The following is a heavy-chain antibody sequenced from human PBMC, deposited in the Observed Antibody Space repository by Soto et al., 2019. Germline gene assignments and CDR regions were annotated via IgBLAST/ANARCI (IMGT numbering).Heavy chain of an antibody. CDR2: INHSGST. V-gene: IGHV4-34*01. CDR1: GGSFSGYY. CDR3: ARGCKYYYYYGMDV. J-gene: IGHJ6*02. Sequence: QVQLQQWGAGLLKPSETLSLTCAVYGGSFSGYYWSWIRQPPGKGLEWIGEINHSGSTNYNPSLKSRVTKSVDTFXNQFSLKLSSVTAADTAVYYCARGCKYYYYYGMDVWGQGTTVTVSS. D-gene: IGHD2-8*01.